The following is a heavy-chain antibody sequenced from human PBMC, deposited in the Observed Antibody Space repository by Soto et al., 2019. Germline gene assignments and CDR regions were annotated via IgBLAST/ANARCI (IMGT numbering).Heavy chain of an antibody. CDR2: IGTAGDT. CDR3: ARDSGSYHGMVYSMDV. V-gene: IGHV3-13*04. Sequence: EVQLVESGGGLVQPGGSLRLSCAASGFTFSSYDMHWVRQATGKGLEWVSAIGTAGDTYYPGSVKGRFTISRENAKNSLYLQRNSLRAGDTAVYDCARDSGSYHGMVYSMDVWGQGTKVTVSS. J-gene: IGHJ6*02. D-gene: IGHD1-26*01. CDR1: GFTFSSYD.